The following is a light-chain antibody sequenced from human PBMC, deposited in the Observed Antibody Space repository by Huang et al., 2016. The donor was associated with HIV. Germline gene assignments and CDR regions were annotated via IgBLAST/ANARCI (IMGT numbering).Light chain of an antibody. CDR1: QSITTY. CDR2: ASD. CDR3: QQGYTTSWT. J-gene: IGKJ1*01. V-gene: IGKV1-39*01. Sequence: DIQMTQSPSSLSASVGDRVTITCRARQSITTYLNWYQQKPGKAPTLLIYASDRLQSGVPSRFSGRGSGTEFTLTISSLQPDDFATYYCQQGYTTSWTFGPGTKVE.